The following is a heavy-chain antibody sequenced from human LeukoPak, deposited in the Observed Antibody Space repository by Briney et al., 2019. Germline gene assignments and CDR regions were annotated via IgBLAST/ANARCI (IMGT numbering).Heavy chain of an antibody. CDR2: IYYSGST. CDR3: ARVGFPFSMDV. Sequence: PSETLSLTCTVSGGSISSYYWSWLRQPPGKGLEWIGYIYYSGSTNYNPSLKSRVTISVDTSKNQFSLKLSSVTAADTAVYYCARVGFPFSMDVWGKGTTVTVSS. D-gene: IGHD3-3*02. CDR1: GGSISSYY. V-gene: IGHV4-59*01. J-gene: IGHJ6*03.